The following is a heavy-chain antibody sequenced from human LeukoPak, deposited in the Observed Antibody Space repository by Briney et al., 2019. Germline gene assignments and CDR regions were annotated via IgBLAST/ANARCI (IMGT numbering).Heavy chain of an antibody. CDR3: ARDGSGGNSLDY. CDR2: IYHSGST. Sequence: SETLSLTCAVSGGSISSSNWWSWVRQPPGKGLEWIGEIYHSGSTNYNPSLKSRVTISVDKFKNQFSLKLSSVTAADTAVYYCARDGSGGNSLDYWGQGTLVTVSS. V-gene: IGHV4-4*02. CDR1: GGSISSSNW. J-gene: IGHJ4*02. D-gene: IGHD4-23*01.